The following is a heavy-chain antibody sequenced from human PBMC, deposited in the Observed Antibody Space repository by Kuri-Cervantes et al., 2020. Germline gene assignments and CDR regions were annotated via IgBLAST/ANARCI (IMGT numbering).Heavy chain of an antibody. D-gene: IGHD4-17*01. J-gene: IGHJ4*02. V-gene: IGHV3-48*01. CDR1: GFTFSSYS. Sequence: GGSLRLSCAASGFTFSSYSMNWVRQAPGKGLEWVSYISSSSSTIYYADSVKGRFTISRDNSKNTLYLQMSSLRVEDTAIYYCYGDFRDCWGQGTLVTAPQ. CDR3: YGDFRDC. CDR2: ISSSSSTI.